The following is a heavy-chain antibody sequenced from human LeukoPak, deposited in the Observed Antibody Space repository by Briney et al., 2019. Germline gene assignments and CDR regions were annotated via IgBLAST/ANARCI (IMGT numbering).Heavy chain of an antibody. J-gene: IGHJ3*02. Sequence: GGSLRLSCAASGFTFSSYWMHWVRQTPGKGLVWVSRIISDDSSTSYADSVQGPFTISRDNAKNTLYLQMNSLRVEDTAVYYCAREMAYSSGRAFDIWGQGIMVTVSS. D-gene: IGHD6-19*01. CDR3: AREMAYSSGRAFDI. CDR1: GFTFSSYW. V-gene: IGHV3-74*01. CDR2: IISDDSST.